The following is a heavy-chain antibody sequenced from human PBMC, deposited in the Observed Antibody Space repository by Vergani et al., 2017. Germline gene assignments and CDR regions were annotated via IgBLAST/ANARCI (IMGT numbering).Heavy chain of an antibody. J-gene: IGHJ4*02. V-gene: IGHV4-4*02. CDR1: GDSISSDNC. D-gene: IGHD2-2*02. CDR3: ATFGYRRWGYYFDY. Sequence: QVQLQESGPGLVKPSETLSLTCAVSGDSISSDNCWTLVRQPPGKGLEWIGEICHIEDTKYSPSLTSRVTVSVDESRTLFSLRLNSVTAADTAVYYCATFGYRRWGYYFDYWGQGILVTVSS. CDR2: ICHIEDT.